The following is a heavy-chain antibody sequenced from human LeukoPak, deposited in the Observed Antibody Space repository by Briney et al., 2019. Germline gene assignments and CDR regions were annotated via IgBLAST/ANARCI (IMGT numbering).Heavy chain of an antibody. CDR3: ARIGSSGWYTGYYYGMDV. CDR1: GGSFSGYY. J-gene: IGHJ6*02. V-gene: IGHV4-34*01. CDR2: INHSGST. D-gene: IGHD6-19*01. Sequence: PSETLSLTCAVYGGSFSGYYWSWIRKPPGKGLEWIGEINHSGSTNYNPSLKSRVTISVDTSKNQFSLKLSSVTAADTAVYYCARIGSSGWYTGYYYGMDVWGQGTTVTVSS.